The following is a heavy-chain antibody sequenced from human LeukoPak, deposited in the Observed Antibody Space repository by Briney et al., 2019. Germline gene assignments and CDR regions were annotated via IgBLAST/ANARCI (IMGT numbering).Heavy chain of an antibody. Sequence: RTGGSLRLSCAASGFTFSSYEMNWVRQAPGKGLEWVSYISSSGSTIYYADSVKGRFTISRDNAKNSLYLQMNSLRAEDTAVYYCARDEQPNYYGSGSYGYYMDVWGKGTTVTISS. CDR2: ISSSGSTI. CDR3: ARDEQPNYYGSGSYGYYMDV. J-gene: IGHJ6*03. CDR1: GFTFSSYE. V-gene: IGHV3-48*03. D-gene: IGHD3-10*01.